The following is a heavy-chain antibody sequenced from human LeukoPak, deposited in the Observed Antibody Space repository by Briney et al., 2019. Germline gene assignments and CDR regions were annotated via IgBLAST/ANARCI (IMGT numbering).Heavy chain of an antibody. CDR3: ARLHYGDYSDPYDY. V-gene: IGHV4-39*07. Sequence: PSETLSLTCTVSGGSISSSSYYWGWIRQPPGKGLEWIGSIYYSGSTYYNPSLKSRVTISVDTSKNQFSLKLSSVTAADTAVYYCARLHYGDYSDPYDYWGQGTLVTVSS. J-gene: IGHJ4*02. CDR1: GGSISSSSYY. CDR2: IYYSGST. D-gene: IGHD4-17*01.